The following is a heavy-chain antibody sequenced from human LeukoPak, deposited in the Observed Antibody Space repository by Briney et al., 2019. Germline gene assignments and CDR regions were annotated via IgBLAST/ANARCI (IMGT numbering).Heavy chain of an antibody. J-gene: IGHJ3*02. Sequence: PSETLSLTCTVSGGSISSYYWSWIRQPPGKGLEWIGYIYYSGSTNYNPSLKSRVTISVDTSKNQFSLKLSSVTAADTAAYYCARLLGYCSSTSCPPGAFDIWGQGTMVTVSS. V-gene: IGHV4-59*08. CDR2: IYYSGST. CDR1: GGSISSYY. D-gene: IGHD2-2*01. CDR3: ARLLGYCSSTSCPPGAFDI.